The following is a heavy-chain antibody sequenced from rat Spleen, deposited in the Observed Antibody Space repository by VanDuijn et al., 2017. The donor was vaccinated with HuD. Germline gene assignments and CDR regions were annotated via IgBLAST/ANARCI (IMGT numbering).Heavy chain of an antibody. CDR3: ARRHYGYTDYFDY. Sequence: EVQLVESGGGLVQPGRSLKLSCAASGFTFSDYGVAWVRQAPTKGLEWVASITNTGGGNTYYRDSVKGRFTISRANAKSTLNLQMDSLRSEDTATYYCARRHYGYTDYFDYWGQGVMVTVSS. V-gene: IGHV5S13*01. CDR1: GFTFSDYG. D-gene: IGHD1-9*01. CDR2: ITNTGGGNT. J-gene: IGHJ2*01.